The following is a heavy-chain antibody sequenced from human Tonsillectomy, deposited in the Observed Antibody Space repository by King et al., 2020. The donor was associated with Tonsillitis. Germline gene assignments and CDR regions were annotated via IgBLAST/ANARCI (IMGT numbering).Heavy chain of an antibody. CDR3: AKGVGTGTGWSRGDGMDV. D-gene: IGHD6-19*01. Sequence: VQLVESGGGVVQPERSLRISCAASGITFSSYGMHWVRQAPGKGLEWVAVISYDGSNKYYADSVKGRFTISRDNSKNTLYLKMNSLRAEDTAVYYCAKGVGTGTGWSRGDGMDVWGQGTTVTVSS. V-gene: IGHV3-30*18. CDR2: ISYDGSNK. CDR1: GITFSSYG. J-gene: IGHJ6*02.